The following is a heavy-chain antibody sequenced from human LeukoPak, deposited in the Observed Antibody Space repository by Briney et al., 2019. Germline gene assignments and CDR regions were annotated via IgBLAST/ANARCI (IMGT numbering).Heavy chain of an antibody. CDR1: GGSFSGYY. Sequence: PSETLSLTCAVYGGSFSGYYWSWIRQPPGKGLEWIGEINHGGSTNYNPSLKSRVTISVDTSKNQFSLKLSSVTAADTAVYYCARGASRVSGWYLEWGTFDYWGQGTLVTVSS. J-gene: IGHJ4*02. V-gene: IGHV4-34*01. D-gene: IGHD6-19*01. CDR2: INHGGST. CDR3: ARGASRVSGWYLEWGTFDY.